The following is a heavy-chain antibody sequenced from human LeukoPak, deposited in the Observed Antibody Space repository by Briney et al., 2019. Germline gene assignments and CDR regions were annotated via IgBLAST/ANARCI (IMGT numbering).Heavy chain of an antibody. J-gene: IGHJ4*02. Sequence: SETLSLTCTVSGGSISSYYWSWIRRPPGKGLEWIGYIYYSGSTNYNPSLKSRVTISVDTSKNQFSLKLSSVTAADTAVYYCARERYSYGFLDYWGQGTLVTVSS. CDR1: GGSISSYY. CDR3: ARERYSYGFLDY. V-gene: IGHV4-59*01. CDR2: IYYSGST. D-gene: IGHD5-18*01.